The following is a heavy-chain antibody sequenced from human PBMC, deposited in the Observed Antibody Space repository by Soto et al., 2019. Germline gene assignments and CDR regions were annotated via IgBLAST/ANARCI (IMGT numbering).Heavy chain of an antibody. CDR1: GFTFSSYA. D-gene: IGHD3-10*01. J-gene: IGHJ4*02. V-gene: IGHV3-23*01. CDR3: AKDKMDTDYYGSGSYMDFDY. CDR2: ISGSGGST. Sequence: GGSLRLSCAASGFTFSSYAMSWVRQAPGNGLEWVSAISGSGGSTYYADSVKGRFTISRDNSKNTLYLQMNSLRAEDTAVYYCAKDKMDTDYYGSGSYMDFDYWGQGTLVTVSS.